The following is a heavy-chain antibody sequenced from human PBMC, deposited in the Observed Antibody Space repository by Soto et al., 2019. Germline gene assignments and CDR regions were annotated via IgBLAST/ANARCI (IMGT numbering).Heavy chain of an antibody. CDR3: ARILRGLTIFGVAHPGYY. J-gene: IGHJ4*02. Sequence: ASVNVTCKSSGYPFLNYNIHWVRPAPGRGLAGMGGINTGNGDTVFSQEVQGRVSITSDQSANTAYMELSSLESEDTAVYYCARILRGLTIFGVAHPGYYWGQGTLVTVS. V-gene: IGHV1-3*04. D-gene: IGHD3-3*01. CDR1: GYPFLNYN. CDR2: INTGNGDT.